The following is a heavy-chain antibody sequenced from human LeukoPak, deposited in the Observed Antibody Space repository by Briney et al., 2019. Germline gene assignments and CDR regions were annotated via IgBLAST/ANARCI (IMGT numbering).Heavy chain of an antibody. V-gene: IGHV3-74*01. Sequence: PGGSLRLSCAASGFTFSSYWMHWVRQAPGKGLVWVSRINSDGSSTSYADSVKGRFTISRDNSKNTLYLQMNSLRAEDTAVYYCARTYYYDTVLLDYWGQGTLVTVSS. CDR2: INSDGSST. CDR3: ARTYYYDTVLLDY. D-gene: IGHD3-22*01. CDR1: GFTFSSYW. J-gene: IGHJ4*02.